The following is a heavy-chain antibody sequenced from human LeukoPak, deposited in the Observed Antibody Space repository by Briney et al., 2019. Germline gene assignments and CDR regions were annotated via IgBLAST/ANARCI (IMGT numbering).Heavy chain of an antibody. J-gene: IGHJ4*02. CDR1: GFTVSSNY. CDR2: IYSGGST. Sequence: PGGSLRLSCAASGFTVSSNYMSWVRQAPGKGLEWVSVIYSGGSTYYADSVKGRFTISRDNSKNTLYLQMNSLRAEDTAVYYCARFATVTTPLDYWGQGTLVTVSS. D-gene: IGHD4-17*01. V-gene: IGHV3-53*01. CDR3: ARFATVTTPLDY.